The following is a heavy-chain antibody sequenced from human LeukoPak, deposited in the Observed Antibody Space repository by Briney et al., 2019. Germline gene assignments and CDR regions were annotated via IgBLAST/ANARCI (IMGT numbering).Heavy chain of an antibody. J-gene: IGHJ6*02. V-gene: IGHV3-30-3*01. CDR3: ARTTRPLHYYYGMDV. CDR1: GFTFSSYA. CDR2: ISYDGSNK. D-gene: IGHD1-14*01. Sequence: PGRSLRLSCAASGFTFSSYAMHWVRQAPGKGLEWVAVISYDGSNKYYADSVKGRFTISRDNSKNTLYLQMNSLRAEDTAVYYCARTTRPLHYYYGMDVWGQGTTATVSS.